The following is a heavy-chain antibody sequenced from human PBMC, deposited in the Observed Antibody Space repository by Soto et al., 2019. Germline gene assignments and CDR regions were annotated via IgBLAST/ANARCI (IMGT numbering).Heavy chain of an antibody. CDR2: ISGSGGST. Sequence: GGSLRLSCAASGFTFSSYAMSWVRQAPGKGLEWVSAISGSGGSTYYADSVKGRFTISRDNSKNTLYLQMNSLRAEDTAVYYCAKAGVYCSSTSCYAGYWGQGTLVTVSS. V-gene: IGHV3-23*01. D-gene: IGHD2-2*01. J-gene: IGHJ4*02. CDR3: AKAGVYCSSTSCYAGY. CDR1: GFTFSSYA.